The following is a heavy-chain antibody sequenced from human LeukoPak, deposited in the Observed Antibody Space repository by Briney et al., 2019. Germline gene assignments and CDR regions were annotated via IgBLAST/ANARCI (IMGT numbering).Heavy chain of an antibody. D-gene: IGHD3-22*01. CDR2: IYYSGST. V-gene: IGHV4-39*01. Sequence: SETLSLTCTVSGGSISSSSYYWGWIRQPPGKGLEWIGSIYYSGSTYYNPSLKSRVTISVDTSKNQFSLKLSSVTAADTAVYYCARHLRLEDRSGCFDYWGQGTLVTVSS. CDR1: GGSISSSSYY. J-gene: IGHJ4*02. CDR3: ARHLRLEDRSGCFDY.